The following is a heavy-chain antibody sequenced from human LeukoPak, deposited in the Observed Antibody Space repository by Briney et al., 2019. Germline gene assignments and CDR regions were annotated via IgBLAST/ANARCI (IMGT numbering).Heavy chain of an antibody. D-gene: IGHD2-15*01. J-gene: IGHJ4*01. Sequence: GGSLRLSCAASGFTFSSYSMNWVRQAPGKGLEWVSYISTNNSTTYYADSVKGRFTISRDISRNTVFLEMHSLRAEDTAVYYCARGGGTIPFVWGHGTLVTVSS. CDR2: ISTNNSTT. CDR3: ARGGGTIPFV. V-gene: IGHV3-48*01. CDR1: GFTFSSYS.